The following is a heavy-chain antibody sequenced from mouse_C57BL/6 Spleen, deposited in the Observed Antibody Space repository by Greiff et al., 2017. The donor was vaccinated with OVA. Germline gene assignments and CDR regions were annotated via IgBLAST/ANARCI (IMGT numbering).Heavy chain of an antibody. V-gene: IGHV5-9*01. D-gene: IGHD1-1*01. CDR1: GFTFSSYT. CDR2: ISGGGGNT. CDR3: ARLSYYYGSSYFFDY. Sequence: EVQVVESGGGLVKPGGSLKLSCAASGFTFSSYTMSWVRQTPEKRLEWVATISGGGGNTYYPDSVKGRFTISRDNAKNTLYLQMSSLRSEDTALYYCARLSYYYGSSYFFDYWGQGTTLTVSS. J-gene: IGHJ2*01.